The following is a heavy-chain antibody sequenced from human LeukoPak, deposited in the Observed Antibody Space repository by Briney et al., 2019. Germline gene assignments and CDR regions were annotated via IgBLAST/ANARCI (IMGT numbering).Heavy chain of an antibody. Sequence: PSETLSLTCTVSSGSISSDHWNWIRQPAGKGLEWIGRVFGGGSTNHNPSLQSRVSMSVDTSKNQFSLHLNSVTAADTAVYYCAREMAGRGKFDYWGQGILVTVSS. CDR1: SGSISSDH. D-gene: IGHD6-19*01. V-gene: IGHV4-4*07. CDR3: AREMAGRGKFDY. CDR2: VFGGGST. J-gene: IGHJ4*02.